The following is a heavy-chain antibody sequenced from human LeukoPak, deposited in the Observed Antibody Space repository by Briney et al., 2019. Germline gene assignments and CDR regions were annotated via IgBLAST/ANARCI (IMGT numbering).Heavy chain of an antibody. CDR3: ARGTDTAMVTPIAHDY. CDR2: IIPIFGTA. J-gene: IGHJ4*02. D-gene: IGHD5-18*01. CDR1: GGTFSSYA. Sequence: SVKVSCKASGGTFSSYAISWVRQAPGQGLEWMGGIIPIFGTANYAQKFQGRVTITADESTSTAYMELSSLRSEDTAVYYSARGTDTAMVTPIAHDYWGQGTLVTVSS. V-gene: IGHV1-69*01.